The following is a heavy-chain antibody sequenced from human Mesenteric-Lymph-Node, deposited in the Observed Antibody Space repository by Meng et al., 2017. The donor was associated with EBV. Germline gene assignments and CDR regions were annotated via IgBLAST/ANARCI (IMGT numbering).Heavy chain of an antibody. CDR1: GGSVSSGGYS. CDR2: IYHFGSP. V-gene: IGHV4-30-2*01. Sequence: QLQMQESGSGCVKPSQTRSLTCAFPGGSVSSGGYSWGWIRQPPGKGLEWIGYIYHFGSPNYNPSLKSRVTISVDRSKNQFSLNLTSMTAADTAVYYCARRGIAEGFDFWGQGTLVTVSS. CDR3: ARRGIAEGFDF. J-gene: IGHJ4*02.